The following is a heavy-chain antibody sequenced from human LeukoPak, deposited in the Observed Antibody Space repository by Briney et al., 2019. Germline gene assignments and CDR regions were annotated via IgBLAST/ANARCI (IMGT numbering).Heavy chain of an antibody. V-gene: IGHV4-39*01. J-gene: IGHJ4*02. D-gene: IGHD3-22*01. CDR3: ASAEDYYDSSGWDY. CDR2: IYYSGST. Sequence: SESLSLTCTVSGGSISNYYWSWIRQPPGKGLEWIGSIYYSGSTYYNPSLKSRVTISVDTSKNQFSLKLSSVTAADTAVYYCASAEDYYDSSGWDYWGQGTLVTVSS. CDR1: GGSISNYY.